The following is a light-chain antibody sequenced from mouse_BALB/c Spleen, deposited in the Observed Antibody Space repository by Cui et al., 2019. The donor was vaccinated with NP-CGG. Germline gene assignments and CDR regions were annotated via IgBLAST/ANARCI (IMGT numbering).Light chain of an antibody. CDR2: GTN. Sequence: QAVVTQESAFTTSPGETVTLTCRSSTGAVTTFNYANWVQEKPDHLFTGLIGGTNNRAPGVPARFSGSLIGDKAALTITGAQTEDEAIYFCALWYSNHWVFGGGTKLTVL. CDR1: TGAVTTFNY. CDR3: ALWYSNHWV. V-gene: IGLV1*01. J-gene: IGLJ1*01.